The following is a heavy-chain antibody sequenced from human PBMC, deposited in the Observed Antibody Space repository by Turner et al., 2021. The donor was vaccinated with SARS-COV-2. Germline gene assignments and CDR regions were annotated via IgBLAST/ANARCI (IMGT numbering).Heavy chain of an antibody. J-gene: IGHJ4*02. CDR3: AKAYSGSYWDRNDY. CDR1: GLPFSIYG. V-gene: IGHV3-30*18. D-gene: IGHD1-26*01. Sequence: VRLVESGGGVVQPGRSLRPSCEASGLPFSIYGMHWVRQATGKGLKWVAVISYDGSNKYYADSVKGRFTISRDNSKNTLYLQMNRLRAEDTAVYYCAKAYSGSYWDRNDYWGQGTLVTVSS. CDR2: ISYDGSNK.